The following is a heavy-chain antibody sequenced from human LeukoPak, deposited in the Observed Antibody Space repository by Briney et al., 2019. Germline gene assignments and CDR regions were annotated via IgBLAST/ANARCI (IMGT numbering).Heavy chain of an antibody. D-gene: IGHD3-10*01. CDR1: GGTFSSYA. Sequence: SVKVSCKASGGTFSSYAISWVRQAPGQGLEWMGGINPIFGTANYAQKFQGRVTITADESTSTAYMELSSLRSEDTAVYYCARDLFKGYYYGSGSYYNFHYHGMDVWGQGTTVTVSS. CDR3: ARDLFKGYYYGSGSYYNFHYHGMDV. CDR2: INPIFGTA. V-gene: IGHV1-69*01. J-gene: IGHJ6*02.